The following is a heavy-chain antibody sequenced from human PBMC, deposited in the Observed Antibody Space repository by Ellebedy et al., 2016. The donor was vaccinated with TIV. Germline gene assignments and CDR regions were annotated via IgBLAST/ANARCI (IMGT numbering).Heavy chain of an antibody. V-gene: IGHV1-2*04. J-gene: IGHJ3*01. CDR1: GIPFIGYN. D-gene: IGHD4-23*01. CDR3: ARVGGGGHPPWGAFDV. CDR2: INPPTGGT. Sequence: ASVKVSXXASGIPFIGYNIHWVRQAPGQGLEWMGWINPPTGGTVYAQKFEGLITLTRDTSTTTAHLELTSLTSDDTAVYFCARVGGGGHPPWGAFDVWGQGTSVTVAS.